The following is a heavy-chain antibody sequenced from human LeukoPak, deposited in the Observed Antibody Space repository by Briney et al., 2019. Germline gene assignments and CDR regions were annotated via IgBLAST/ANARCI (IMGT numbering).Heavy chain of an antibody. CDR2: MNPDSGNT. Sequence: ASVKVSFKASVYTFTNYDINWVRQATGQGLEWMGWMNPDSGNTGYAQKFQGRVTITKNTSISTAYMELSSLRSEDTALYYCARGPYCRSTSCPYYLDVWGKGTTVTVSS. CDR1: VYTFTNYD. D-gene: IGHD2-2*01. CDR3: ARGPYCRSTSCPYYLDV. J-gene: IGHJ6*03. V-gene: IGHV1-8*03.